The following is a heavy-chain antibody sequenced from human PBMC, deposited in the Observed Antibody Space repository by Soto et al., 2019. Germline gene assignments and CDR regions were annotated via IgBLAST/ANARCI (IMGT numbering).Heavy chain of an antibody. CDR2: IYYSGST. Sequence: LSLTCTVSGGSISSSSYYWGWIRQPPGKGLEWIGSIYYSGSTYYNPSLKSRVTISVDTSKNQFSLKLSSVTAADTAVYYCARLRYFDWSVDYWGQGTLVTVSS. J-gene: IGHJ4*02. V-gene: IGHV4-39*01. CDR3: ARLRYFDWSVDY. D-gene: IGHD3-9*01. CDR1: GGSISSSSYY.